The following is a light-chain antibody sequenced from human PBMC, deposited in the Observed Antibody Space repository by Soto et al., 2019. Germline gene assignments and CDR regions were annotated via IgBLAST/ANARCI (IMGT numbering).Light chain of an antibody. CDR3: QQYTPSPFS. CDR2: GAA. CDR1: QSVGSKY. V-gene: IGKV3-20*01. J-gene: IGKJ3*01. Sequence: EIVLTQSPGTLSLSPGERATLYCRASQSVGSKYLAWYQQKPGQAPSVLIYGAASRATGIPDRFSCRGSGAYCTLTSSRLEPEDFAVYYCQQYTPSPFSFGPGTKVDIK.